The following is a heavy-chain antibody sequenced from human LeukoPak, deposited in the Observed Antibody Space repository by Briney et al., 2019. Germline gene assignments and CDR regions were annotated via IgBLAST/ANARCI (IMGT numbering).Heavy chain of an antibody. CDR2: ISYDGSNK. V-gene: IGHV3-30-3*01. J-gene: IGHJ4*02. Sequence: PGGCLRLSCAASGFTVSSNYMSWVRQAPGKGLEWVALISYDGSNKYYSDSVKGRFTISRDNSKNTLYLQMNSLRAEDTAVYYCARSDFDWSHFDYWGQGTLVTVSS. D-gene: IGHD3-9*01. CDR1: GFTVSSNY. CDR3: ARSDFDWSHFDY.